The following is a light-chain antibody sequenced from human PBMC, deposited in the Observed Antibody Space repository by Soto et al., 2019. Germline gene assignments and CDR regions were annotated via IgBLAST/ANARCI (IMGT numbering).Light chain of an antibody. V-gene: IGLV3-21*01. CDR2: YDN. Sequence: SYELTQPPSVSVAPGKTARITCGGDNIGTKSVHWYQRKPGQAPVMVIYYDNDRPSGIPERFSGSNSENTAPLTISRVEDGDEADYYCQVWDSSTDHRIFGGGTKVTVL. CDR1: NIGTKS. J-gene: IGLJ2*01. CDR3: QVWDSSTDHRI.